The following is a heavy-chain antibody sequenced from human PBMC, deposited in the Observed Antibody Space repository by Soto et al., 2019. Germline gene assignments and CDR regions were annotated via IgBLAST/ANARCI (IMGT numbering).Heavy chain of an antibody. CDR1: GFTFSNYA. V-gene: IGHV3-23*01. J-gene: IGHJ4*02. CDR3: AKALSQFFPFDY. D-gene: IGHD3-3*01. Sequence: EVRLLESGGGLVQPGGSLRLSCAASGFTFSNYAMSLVRQAPGKGLEWVSAIRGGGTSTYYSDSVKGRFSISRDNSKNTLYLQMNTLRAEDTAVYYCAKALSQFFPFDYWGQGTLVTVSS. CDR2: IRGGGTST.